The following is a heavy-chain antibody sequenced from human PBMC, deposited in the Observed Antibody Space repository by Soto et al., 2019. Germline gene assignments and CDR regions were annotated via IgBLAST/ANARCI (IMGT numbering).Heavy chain of an antibody. D-gene: IGHD2-15*01. J-gene: IGHJ4*02. CDR2: MSRSSRYI. CDR1: GFTFNSYS. Sequence: GGSLTLSCAASGFTFNSYSMNWVRQAPGKGLEWVSSMSRSSRYIYYADSVKGRFTISRDNAKNSVYLQMNSLRAEDTAVYYCAIDGGVAATLANYFDYWGQGTLVTVSS. CDR3: AIDGGVAATLANYFDY. V-gene: IGHV3-21*01.